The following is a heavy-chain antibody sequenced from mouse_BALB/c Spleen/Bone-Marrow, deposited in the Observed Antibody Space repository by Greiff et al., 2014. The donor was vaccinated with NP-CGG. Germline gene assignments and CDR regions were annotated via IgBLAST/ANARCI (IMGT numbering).Heavy chain of an antibody. CDR2: ISSGGSYT. V-gene: IGHV5-6-4*01. J-gene: IGHJ4*01. CDR3: TKIYYGYDGGYYYAMDY. D-gene: IGHD2-2*01. Sequence: VQLKESGGGLVKPGGSLKLSCAASGFTFSSYAMSWVRQTPEKRLEWVATISSGGSYTYYPDSVKGRFTISRDNAKSTLYLQMSSLKSEDTAMYYCTKIYYGYDGGYYYAMDYWGQGTSVTVSS. CDR1: GFTFSSYA.